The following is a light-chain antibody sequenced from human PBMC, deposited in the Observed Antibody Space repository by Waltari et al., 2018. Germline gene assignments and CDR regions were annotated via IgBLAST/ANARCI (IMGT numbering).Light chain of an antibody. CDR2: LAA. CDR3: MQALETPPYT. Sequence: DIVMTQSPLSLPVTPGEPASISCRSSPSLLYRNGYHYLDWYLQKPGQSPQLLIYLAANRASGVPDRFSGSGSDTDFTLRISRVEAEDVGVYYCMQALETPPYTFGQGTKLEI. V-gene: IGKV2-28*01. J-gene: IGKJ2*01. CDR1: PSLLYRNGYHY.